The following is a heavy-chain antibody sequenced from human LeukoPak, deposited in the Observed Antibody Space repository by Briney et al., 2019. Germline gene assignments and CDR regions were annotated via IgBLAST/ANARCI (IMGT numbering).Heavy chain of an antibody. CDR2: INPNSGGT. V-gene: IGHV1-2*02. CDR3: ARVQWSQPHPDV. J-gene: IGHJ6*04. Sequence: GASVKVSCKASGYTFTGYYMHWVRQAPGQGLEWMGWINPNSGGTNYAQKFQGRVTMTRDTSISTAYMELSRLRADDTAVYYCARVQWSQPHPDVWGKGTTVTVSS. D-gene: IGHD3-10*01. CDR1: GYTFTGYY.